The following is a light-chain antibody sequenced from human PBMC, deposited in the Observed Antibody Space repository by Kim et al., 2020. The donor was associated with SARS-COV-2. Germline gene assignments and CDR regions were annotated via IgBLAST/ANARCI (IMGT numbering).Light chain of an antibody. V-gene: IGLV7-46*01. CDR3: LLFYSGPRV. Sequence: PGGTVTLTCASSTGAVTRGHFPYWFQQKPGQAPTTLIYETNNERSLTPARLSGSLLGDKAARTLSGAQPEDEADYYCLLFYSGPRVFGGGTQLTVL. CDR1: TGAVTRGHF. CDR2: ETN. J-gene: IGLJ3*02.